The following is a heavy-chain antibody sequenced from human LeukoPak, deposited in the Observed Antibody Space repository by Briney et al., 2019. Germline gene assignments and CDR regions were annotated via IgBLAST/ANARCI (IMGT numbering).Heavy chain of an antibody. CDR1: GFTVSGNY. D-gene: IGHD3-10*01. J-gene: IGHJ4*02. V-gene: IGHV3-66*01. CDR2: IHRGGST. Sequence: AGGSLRLSCSASGFTVSGNYMSWVRQAPGKGLEWLSGIHRGGSTYYADSVKGRFSISRDSSKNTVFLQMDSLGAEDTAVYYCARDPGYGLGVDYGDYWGQGTLVTVSS. CDR3: ARDPGYGLGVDYGDY.